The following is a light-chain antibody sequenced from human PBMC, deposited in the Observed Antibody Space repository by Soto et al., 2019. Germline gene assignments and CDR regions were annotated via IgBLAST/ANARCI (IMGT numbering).Light chain of an antibody. V-gene: IGKV1-8*01. CDR2: TAS. CDR3: QQYFSYPLT. Sequence: AIRMTQSPSSFSASTGDRVTITCRASQSISSHLAWYQVQPGKAPRLLIYTASYLESGVPSRFSGSGSGTDFTLTISSLQSEDFAVYYCQQYFSYPLTFGGGTKVEIK. CDR1: QSISSH. J-gene: IGKJ4*01.